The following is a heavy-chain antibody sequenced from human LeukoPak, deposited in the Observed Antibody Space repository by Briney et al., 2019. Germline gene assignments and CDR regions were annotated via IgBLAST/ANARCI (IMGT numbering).Heavy chain of an antibody. Sequence: GASVKVSCKASGYTFTDYYMHWVRQAPGQGFEWMGWISAYNGNTNYAQKLQGRVTMTTDTSTSTAYMELRSLRSDDTAVYYCARLIAAAGTGWFDPWGQGTLVTVSS. V-gene: IGHV1-18*04. CDR3: ARLIAAAGTGWFDP. J-gene: IGHJ5*02. CDR2: ISAYNGNT. D-gene: IGHD6-13*01. CDR1: GYTFTDYY.